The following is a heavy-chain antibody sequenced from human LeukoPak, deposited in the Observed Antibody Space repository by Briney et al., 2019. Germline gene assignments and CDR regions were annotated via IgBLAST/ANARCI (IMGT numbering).Heavy chain of an antibody. CDR3: ATLRLAAAGTNFDY. D-gene: IGHD6-13*01. Sequence: SETLSLTCTVSGGSISSSSYYWGWIRQPPGKGLEWIGSIYYSGSTYYNPFLKSRVTISVDTSKNQFSLKLSSVTAADTAVYYCATLRLAAAGTNFDYWGQGTLVTVSS. CDR2: IYYSGST. V-gene: IGHV4-39*01. J-gene: IGHJ4*02. CDR1: GGSISSSSYY.